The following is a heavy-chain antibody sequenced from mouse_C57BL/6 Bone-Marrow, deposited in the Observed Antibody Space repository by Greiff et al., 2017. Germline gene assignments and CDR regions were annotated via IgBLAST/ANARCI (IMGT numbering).Heavy chain of an antibody. V-gene: IGHV5-4*01. CDR2: SSDGGSYT. CDR3: ARYYYGSMFAY. CDR1: GFTFSSYA. D-gene: IGHD1-1*01. Sequence: EVHLVESGGGLVKPGGSLKLSCAASGFTFSSYAMSWVRQTPEKRLEWVATSSDGGSYTYYPANVKGRFTISRDNAKNNLYLQMSHLKSEDTAMYYCARYYYGSMFAYWGQGTLVTVSA. J-gene: IGHJ3*01.